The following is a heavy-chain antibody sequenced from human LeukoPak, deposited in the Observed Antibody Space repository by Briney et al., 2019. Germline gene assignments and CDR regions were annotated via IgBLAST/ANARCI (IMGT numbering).Heavy chain of an antibody. CDR3: ARDIVSGSGSLDY. J-gene: IGHJ4*02. CDR1: RFSFSNYW. CDR2: VKSDGSNP. V-gene: IGHV3-74*01. D-gene: IGHD3-10*01. Sequence: GGSLRLSCTASRFSFSNYWMHWVRQAPGKGLVWVSRVKSDGSNPSYADSVKGRFTISRDNAENMLYLQMNTLGAEDTAVYYCARDIVSGSGSLDYWGQGTLVTVSS.